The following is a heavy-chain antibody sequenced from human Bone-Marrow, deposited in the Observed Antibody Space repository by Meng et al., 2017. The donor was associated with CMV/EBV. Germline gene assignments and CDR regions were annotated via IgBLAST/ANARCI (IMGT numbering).Heavy chain of an antibody. Sequence: SSVKVSCKASRDTFTNYVTQWVRQGPGQGLEWMGGIIPILGIANYAQKFQGRVTITADKSTSTAYMELSSLRSEDTAVDYCASDGGPVRNWTSEYYYYGMDVWGQGTTVTVSS. CDR2: IIPILGIA. D-gene: IGHD1-20*01. CDR1: RDTFTNYV. CDR3: ASDGGPVRNWTSEYYYYGMDV. J-gene: IGHJ6*02. V-gene: IGHV1-69*10.